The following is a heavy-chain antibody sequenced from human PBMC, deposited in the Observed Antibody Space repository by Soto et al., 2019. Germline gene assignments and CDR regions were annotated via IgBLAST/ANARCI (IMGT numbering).Heavy chain of an antibody. J-gene: IGHJ4*02. CDR1: GYSFTRYW. CDR3: ARLEPWELLGVFDY. CDR2: IYPGDSDT. D-gene: IGHD1-26*01. Sequence: GECLTSKSSCSGYSFTRYWIGRVRQMPGKGLEWMGIIYPGDSDTRYSPSFQGQVTISADKSISTAYLQWSSLKASDTAMYYCARLEPWELLGVFDYWGQGTLVTVSS. V-gene: IGHV5-51*01.